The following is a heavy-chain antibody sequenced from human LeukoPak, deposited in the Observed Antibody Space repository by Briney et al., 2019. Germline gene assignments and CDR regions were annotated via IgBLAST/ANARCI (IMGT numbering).Heavy chain of an antibody. J-gene: IGHJ4*02. CDR2: IKQDGSEK. CDR3: ARGAHYYGRMGFDY. CDR1: GFTFSSYW. V-gene: IGHV3-7*01. D-gene: IGHD3-10*01. Sequence: GGSLRLSCAASGFTFSSYWMSWVRQAPGKGLEWVANIKQDGSEKYYVDSVKGRFTISRDNAKNSLYLQMNSLRAEDTAVYYCARGAHYYGRMGFDYWGQGTLVTVSS.